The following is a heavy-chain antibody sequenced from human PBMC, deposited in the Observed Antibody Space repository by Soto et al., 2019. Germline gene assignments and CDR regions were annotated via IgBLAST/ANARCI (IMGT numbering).Heavy chain of an antibody. CDR1: GXTLSNFW. CDR2: INDDGSRT. Sequence: GSLRLSCAASGXTLSNFWMHWVRQVPGKGLVWVSRINDDGSRTKYADSVEGRLTIYRDTAKNTLYLQMDSLRVEETAVYYCVRDHHDYDFWSGNPTGYFDLWGRGTLVTVSP. J-gene: IGHJ2*01. D-gene: IGHD3-3*01. CDR3: VRDHHDYDFWSGNPTGYFDL. V-gene: IGHV3-74*01.